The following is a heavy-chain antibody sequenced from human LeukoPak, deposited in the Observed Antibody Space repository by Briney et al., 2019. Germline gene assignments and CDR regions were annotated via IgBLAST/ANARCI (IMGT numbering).Heavy chain of an antibody. CDR3: AKVTSGLYSPLDI. D-gene: IGHD6-19*01. V-gene: IGHV3-48*03. Sequence: PGGSLRLSCEASGFPFINHEMNWVRQAPGKGLEWLSYISSSGRTTYYADSVKGRFTISRDNAKNSMYLQMNSLTDKDTAVYYCAKVTSGLYSPLDIWGQGTLVTVSS. J-gene: IGHJ4*02. CDR2: ISSSGRTT. CDR1: GFPFINHE.